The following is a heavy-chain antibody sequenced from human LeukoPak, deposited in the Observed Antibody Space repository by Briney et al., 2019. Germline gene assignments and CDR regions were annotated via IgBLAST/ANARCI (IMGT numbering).Heavy chain of an antibody. CDR2: FDPEDGET. CDR1: GYTFTSYG. J-gene: IGHJ4*02. CDR3: ATDLSERSLY. V-gene: IGHV1-24*01. Sequence: ASVKVSCKASGYTFTSYGISWVRQAPGKGLEWMGGFDPEDGETIYAQKFQGRVTMTEDTSTDTTYMELSSLRSEDTAVYYCATDLSERSLYWGQGTLVTVSS.